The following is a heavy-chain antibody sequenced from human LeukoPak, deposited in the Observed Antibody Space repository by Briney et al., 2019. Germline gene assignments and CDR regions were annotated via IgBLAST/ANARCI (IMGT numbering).Heavy chain of an antibody. J-gene: IGHJ4*02. V-gene: IGHV5-51*01. D-gene: IGHD3-22*01. CDR3: ARFAYGSDYFPGHY. CDR2: IYPADSNT. CDR1: GYTFPNYW. Sequence: GESLKISCKGSGYTFPNYWIGWVRQMPGKGLEWMGIIYPADSNTRYSPSFQGQVTISADKSISTAYLQWSSLKASGTAMYSCARFAYGSDYFPGHYWGQGTLVTVSS.